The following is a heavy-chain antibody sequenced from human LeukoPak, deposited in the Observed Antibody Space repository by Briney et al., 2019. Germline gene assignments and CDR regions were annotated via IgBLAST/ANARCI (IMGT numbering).Heavy chain of an antibody. V-gene: IGHV3-11*04. J-gene: IGHJ4*02. CDR1: GFTFSSYW. D-gene: IGHD3-10*01. Sequence: GGTLRLSCAASGFTFSSYWMSWIRQAPGKGLEWVSYISSSGSTIYYADSVKGRFTISRDNAKNSLYLQMNSLRAEDTAVYYCARGGEWNRELFPSADYWGQGTLITVSS. CDR3: ARGGEWNRELFPSADY. CDR2: ISSSGSTI.